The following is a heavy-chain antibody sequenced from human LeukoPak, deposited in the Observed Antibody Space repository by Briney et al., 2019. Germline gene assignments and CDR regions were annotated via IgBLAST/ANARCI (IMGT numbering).Heavy chain of an antibody. J-gene: IGHJ4*02. V-gene: IGHV3-73*01. CDR2: IRSKANSYAT. CDR1: GFTFSGSA. D-gene: IGHD3-22*01. CDR3: AKKGYYDSSGYYPFDY. Sequence: GGSLRLSCAASGFTFSGSAMHWVRQASGKGLEWVGRIRSKANSYATAYAASVKGRFTISRDDSKNTAYLQMNSLRAEDTAVYYCAKKGYYDSSGYYPFDYWGQGTLVTVSS.